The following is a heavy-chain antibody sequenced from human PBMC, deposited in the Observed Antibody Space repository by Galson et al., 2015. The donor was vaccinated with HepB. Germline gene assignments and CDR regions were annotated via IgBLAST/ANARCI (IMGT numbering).Heavy chain of an antibody. V-gene: IGHV3-33*01. CDR3: ARHPTGSYYGAFLDY. Sequence: SLRLSCAASGFFFGSYAMHWVRQTPGKGLEWVAVTWYDDGTNKHYADSVKGRFTISRDNSTNILYLQMNSLTVEDTAVYYCARHPTGSYYGAFLDYWGQGTLVTVSS. D-gene: IGHD1-26*01. J-gene: IGHJ4*02. CDR1: GFFFGSYA. CDR2: TWYDDGTNK.